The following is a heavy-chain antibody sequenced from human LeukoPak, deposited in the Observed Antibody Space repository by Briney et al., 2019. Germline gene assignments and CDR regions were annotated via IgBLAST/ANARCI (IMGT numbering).Heavy chain of an antibody. CDR3: ARSGSHNGMDV. CDR1: GFTFSSYG. V-gene: IGHV3-21*01. CDR2: ISSSSSYI. J-gene: IGHJ6*02. D-gene: IGHD3-10*01. Sequence: PRGSLRLSCAASGFTFSSYGMSWVRQAPGKGLEWVSSISSSSSYIYYADSVKGRFTISRDNAKNSLYLQMNSLRAEDTAVYYCARSGSHNGMDVWGQGTTVTVSS.